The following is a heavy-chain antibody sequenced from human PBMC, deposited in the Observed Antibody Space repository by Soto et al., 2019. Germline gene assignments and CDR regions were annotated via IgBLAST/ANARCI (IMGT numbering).Heavy chain of an antibody. CDR3: ARSHIVPRLLMYPYDY. CDR2: IYYSGST. Sequence: PSETLSLTCTVSGGSISRYYWNWIRQPPGKGLEWIGYIYYSGSTNYDPSLKSRVTISVDTSKNQFSLKLSSVTAADTAVYYCARSHIVPRLLMYPYDYWGQGTLVTVSS. CDR1: GGSISRYY. J-gene: IGHJ4*02. D-gene: IGHD6-6*01. V-gene: IGHV4-59*01.